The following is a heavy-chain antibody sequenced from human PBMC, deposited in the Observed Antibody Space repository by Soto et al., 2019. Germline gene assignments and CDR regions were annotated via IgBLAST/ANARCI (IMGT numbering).Heavy chain of an antibody. CDR1: GFTFSDYY. V-gene: IGHV3-11*01. D-gene: IGHD3-10*01. CDR3: ARDASRRSGSYYNRPWDYSYGMDV. J-gene: IGHJ6*02. Sequence: GGSLRLSCAASGFTFSDYYMSWIRQAPGKGLEWVSYISSSGSTIYYADSVKGRFTISRDNAKNSLYLQMNSLRAEDTAVYYCARDASRRSGSYYNRPWDYSYGMDVWGQGTTVTVSS. CDR2: ISSSGSTI.